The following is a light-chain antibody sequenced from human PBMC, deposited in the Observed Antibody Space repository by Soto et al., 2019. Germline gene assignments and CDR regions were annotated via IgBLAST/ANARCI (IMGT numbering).Light chain of an antibody. CDR1: STDFADFDY. CDR3: GSYRKTTFPHVV. CDR2: EVS. V-gene: IGLV2-14*01. Sequence: QSVLTQPASVSGSPGQSITISCTGTSTDFADFDYVSWYQQHPGKAPKLMIYEVSNRPSGVSNRFSGSKSGNTASLTISGLQAEDEADYYCGSYRKTTFPHVVFGGGTKVTVL. J-gene: IGLJ2*01.